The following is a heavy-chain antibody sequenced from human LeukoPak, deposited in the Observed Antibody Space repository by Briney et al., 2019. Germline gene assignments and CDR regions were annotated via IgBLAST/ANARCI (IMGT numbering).Heavy chain of an antibody. CDR1: GGSISSDY. V-gene: IGHV4-59*01. J-gene: IGHJ6*02. Sequence: SETLSLTCSVSGGSISSDYWSWLRQPPGKGLEWIGYMYYTGSTNYNPSLKSRVTISLATSKTQFSLKLSSVTPADTAVYYCARVSVVYGMDVWGQGTTVTVSS. CDR3: ARVSVVYGMDV. CDR2: MYYTGST.